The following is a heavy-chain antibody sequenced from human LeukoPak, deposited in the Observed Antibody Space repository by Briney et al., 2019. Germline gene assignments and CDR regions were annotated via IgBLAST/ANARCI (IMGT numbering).Heavy chain of an antibody. V-gene: IGHV4-39*01. CDR2: IYYSGST. D-gene: IGHD2-2*01. CDR1: GGSISSSSYC. J-gene: IGHJ4*02. Sequence: PSETLSLTCTVSGGSISSSSYCWGWIRQPPGKGLEWIGSIYYSGSTYYNPSLKSRVTISVDTSKNQFSLKLSSVTAADTAVYYCASTRVVPAAPFDYWGQGALVTVSS. CDR3: ASTRVVPAAPFDY.